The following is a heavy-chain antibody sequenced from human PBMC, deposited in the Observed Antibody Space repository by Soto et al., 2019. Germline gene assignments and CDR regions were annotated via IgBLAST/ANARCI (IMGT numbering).Heavy chain of an antibody. Sequence: EVQLVESGGGLVQPGGSLRLSCAASGFTFSSYWMHWVRQAPGKGLVWVSGINSDGSSTSHADSVKGRFTISRDNAKNTLYLQMNSLRAEDTAVYYCARGGYCSNGVCYSSYYGMYVWGQGTTVTVSS. J-gene: IGHJ6*02. CDR1: GFTFSSYW. CDR2: INSDGSST. CDR3: ARGGYCSNGVCYSSYYGMYV. D-gene: IGHD2-8*01. V-gene: IGHV3-74*01.